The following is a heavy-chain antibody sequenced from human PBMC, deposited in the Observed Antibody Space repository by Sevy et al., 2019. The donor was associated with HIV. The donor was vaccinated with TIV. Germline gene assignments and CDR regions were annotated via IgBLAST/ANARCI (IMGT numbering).Heavy chain of an antibody. V-gene: IGHV3-74*01. J-gene: IGHJ4*02. Sequence: GGSLRLSCAASGFTFRNYWMHWVRQAPGKGLVSVSYIHTDGSSSYYADYVKGLFTISRDSAQNTLYLQMNSLRAEGTAVYYCARAGIGDFWSGYYGIDHWGQGTLVTVSS. D-gene: IGHD3-3*01. CDR2: IHTDGSSS. CDR3: ARAGIGDFWSGYYGIDH. CDR1: GFTFRNYW.